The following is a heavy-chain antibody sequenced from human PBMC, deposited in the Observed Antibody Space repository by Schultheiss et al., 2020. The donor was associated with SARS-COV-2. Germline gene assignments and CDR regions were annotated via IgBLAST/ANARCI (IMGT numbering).Heavy chain of an antibody. CDR1: GFTFSSYA. CDR2: ISGSGGST. Sequence: GGSLRLSCAASGFTFSSYAMSWVRQAPGKGLEWVSAISGSGGSTYYADSVKGRFTISRDNSKNTLYLQMNSLRAEDTAVYYCAKADSMIVVVIRTDAFDIWGQGTMVTVSS. J-gene: IGHJ3*02. V-gene: IGHV3-23*01. CDR3: AKADSMIVVVIRTDAFDI. D-gene: IGHD3-22*01.